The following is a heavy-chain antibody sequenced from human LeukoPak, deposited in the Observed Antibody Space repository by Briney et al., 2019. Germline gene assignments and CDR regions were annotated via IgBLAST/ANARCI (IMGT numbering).Heavy chain of an antibody. CDR1: GGSFSGYY. CDR2: INHSGST. J-gene: IGHJ6*03. V-gene: IGHV4-34*01. Sequence: PSETLSLTCAVYGGSFSGYYWSWIRQPPGKGLEWIGEINHSGSTNYNPSLKSRVTISVDTSKNQFSLKLSSVTAADTAVYYCAGAKGGSTNLYYYYYMDVWGKGTTVTVSS. CDR3: AGAKGGSTNLYYYYYMDV.